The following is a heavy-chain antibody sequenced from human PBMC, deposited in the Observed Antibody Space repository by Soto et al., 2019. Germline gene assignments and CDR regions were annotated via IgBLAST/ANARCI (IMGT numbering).Heavy chain of an antibody. CDR3: ARDPASIAARPDAFDI. D-gene: IGHD6-6*01. Sequence: ASVKVSRKVSGYTLTELSMHWVRQAPGKGLEWMGGFDPEDGETIYAEKFQGRVTMTEDTSTDTAYMELSSLRSEDTAVYYCARDPASIAARPDAFDIWGQGTMVTVSS. J-gene: IGHJ3*02. CDR2: FDPEDGET. V-gene: IGHV1-24*01. CDR1: GYTLTELS.